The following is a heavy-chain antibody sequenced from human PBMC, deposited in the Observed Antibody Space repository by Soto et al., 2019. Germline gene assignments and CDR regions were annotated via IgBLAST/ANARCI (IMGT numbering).Heavy chain of an antibody. CDR3: AREEYSSGTGYLKH. CDR2: IWYDGSNE. Sequence: QVQLVESGGGVVQPGRSLRLSCAASGFTFSSYGMHWVRQAPGKGLEWVAVIWYDGSNEYYVDSVKGRFTISRDNSKNTLYLQMNSLIAEDTAVYYCAREEYSSGTGYLKHGGQGTLVTDSS. V-gene: IGHV3-33*01. CDR1: GFTFSSYG. J-gene: IGHJ1*01. D-gene: IGHD6-19*01.